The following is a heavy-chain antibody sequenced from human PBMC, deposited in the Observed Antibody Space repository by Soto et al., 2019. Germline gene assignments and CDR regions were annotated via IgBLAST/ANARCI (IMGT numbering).Heavy chain of an antibody. CDR2: IL. J-gene: IGHJ6*02. D-gene: IGHD2-2*01. Sequence: GGSLRLSCAASGFTFSNYGMHWVRQTPGKGLEWVALILYYGESVKGRFTISRDDPKTTLYLDMNSLRVEDTAVYYCAKDPPWTVGPLAMDVWGQGTTVTVSS. V-gene: IGHV3-30*18. CDR1: GFTFSNYG. CDR3: AKDPPWTVGPLAMDV.